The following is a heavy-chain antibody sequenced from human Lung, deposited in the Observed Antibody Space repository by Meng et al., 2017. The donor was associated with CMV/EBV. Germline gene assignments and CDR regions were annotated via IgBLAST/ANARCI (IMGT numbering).Heavy chain of an antibody. J-gene: IGHJ4*02. V-gene: IGHV7-4-1*01. D-gene: IGHD6-19*01. Sequence: VQLVPSGAELKKPADSVKVSCQAAGYTFTSSSMNWVRHAPGQGLEWMGWININTGNPTYAQGFTGRFVFSLDTSVSTAYLQIDSLKADDTAVYYCARGNGWRFDYWGQGTLVTVSS. CDR2: ININTGNP. CDR1: GYTFTSSS. CDR3: ARGNGWRFDY.